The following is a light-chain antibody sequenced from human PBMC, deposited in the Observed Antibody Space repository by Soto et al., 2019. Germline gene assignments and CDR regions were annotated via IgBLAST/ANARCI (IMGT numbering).Light chain of an antibody. Sequence: QSVLTQPASVSGSPGQSITISCTGTSSEVGAYNYDSWYQQYPGEAPKVIIYDVSHRPAGVSNRFSGSKSGNTASLTISGFQSQDEADYYCSSYTSATTYVFGTGTKVTVL. CDR1: SSEVGAYNY. CDR2: DVS. CDR3: SSYTSATTYV. J-gene: IGLJ1*01. V-gene: IGLV2-14*01.